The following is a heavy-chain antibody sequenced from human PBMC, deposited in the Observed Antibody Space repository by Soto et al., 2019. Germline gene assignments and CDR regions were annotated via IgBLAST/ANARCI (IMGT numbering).Heavy chain of an antibody. J-gene: IGHJ5*02. D-gene: IGHD2-15*01. V-gene: IGHV1-69*13. CDR2: IIPIFGTA. CDR3: ARAEAYCSGGSCYSIWFDP. CDR1: GGTFSSYA. Sequence: SVKVSCKASGGTFSSYAISWVRQAPGQGLEWMGGIIPIFGTANYAQKFQGRVTITADASTSTAYMELSSLRSDDTAVYYCARAEAYCSGGSCYSIWFDPWGQGTLVTVSS.